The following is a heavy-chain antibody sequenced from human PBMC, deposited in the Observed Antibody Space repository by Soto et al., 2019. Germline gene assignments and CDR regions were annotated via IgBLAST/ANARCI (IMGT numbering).Heavy chain of an antibody. CDR3: AASGRDVIGYDYKDTEGLDI. D-gene: IGHD2-2*03. J-gene: IGHJ3*02. V-gene: IGHV1-69*12. CDR1: GGTFSQFA. CDR2: IIPLFGIA. Sequence: QVQLVQSGAEVKKPGSSVKVSCKASGGTFSQFAVSWVRQAPGQGLEWMGGIIPLFGIAKYAPTSEDRVIIIADHSANTAATDLSGLGAEDTAVYYCAASGRDVIGYDYKDTEGLDIWGQGTLVTVS.